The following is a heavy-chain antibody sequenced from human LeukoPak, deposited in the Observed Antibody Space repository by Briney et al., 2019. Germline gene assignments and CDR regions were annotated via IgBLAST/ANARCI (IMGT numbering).Heavy chain of an antibody. CDR1: GGTFSSYA. V-gene: IGHV1-69*05. CDR2: IIPIFGTA. J-gene: IGHJ4*02. CDR3: ARTPLKDYYDSSGPTYYFDY. D-gene: IGHD3-22*01. Sequence: SVKVSCEASGGTFSSYAISWVRQAPGQGLEWMGGIIPIFGTANYAPKFQGRVTITTDESTSTAYMELSSLRSEDTAVYYCARTPLKDYYDSSGPTYYFDYWGQGTLVTVSS.